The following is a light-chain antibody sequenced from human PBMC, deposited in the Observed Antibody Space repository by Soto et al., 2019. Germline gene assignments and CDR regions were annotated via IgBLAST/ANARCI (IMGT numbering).Light chain of an antibody. CDR1: QTISSW. CDR2: KAS. CDR3: QHYNSYSEA. V-gene: IGKV1-5*03. J-gene: IGKJ1*01. Sequence: DIQMTQSPSTLSGSVGDRVTITCRASQTISSWLAWYQQKPGKAPKLLIHKASTLKSGVPSRFSGSGSGTEFTLTISSLQLDDFGTYYCQHYNSYSEAFGQGTKVELK.